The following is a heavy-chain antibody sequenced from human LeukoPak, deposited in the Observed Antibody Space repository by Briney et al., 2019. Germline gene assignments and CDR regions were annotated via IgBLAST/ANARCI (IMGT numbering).Heavy chain of an antibody. J-gene: IGHJ4*02. Sequence: GGSLRLSCAASGFTFSSYSMNWVRQAPGKGLEWVSSISSSSSYICYADSVKGRFTISRDNAKNSLYLQMNSLRAEDTAVYYCARDSGLRDSIDYWGQGTLVTVSS. D-gene: IGHD3-10*01. CDR1: GFTFSSYS. CDR3: ARDSGLRDSIDY. V-gene: IGHV3-21*01. CDR2: ISSSSSYI.